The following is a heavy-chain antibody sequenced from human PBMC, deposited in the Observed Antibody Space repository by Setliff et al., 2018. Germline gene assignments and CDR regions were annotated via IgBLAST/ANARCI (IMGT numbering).Heavy chain of an antibody. CDR3: AKDPPWSPDYYFDY. Sequence: GESLKISCAGSGFPFSSHAITWVRQAPGKGLEWVSSISGSGTTTYYADSVKGRFTISRDNGENTLYLQMDSLRVEDTAVYYCAKDPPWSPDYYFDYWGQGTLVTVSS. V-gene: IGHV3-23*01. D-gene: IGHD3-3*01. J-gene: IGHJ4*02. CDR1: GFPFSSHA. CDR2: ISGSGTTT.